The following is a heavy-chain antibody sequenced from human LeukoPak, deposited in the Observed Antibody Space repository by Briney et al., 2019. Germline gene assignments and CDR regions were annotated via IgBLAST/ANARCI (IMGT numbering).Heavy chain of an antibody. CDR1: GFTFSSYA. J-gene: IGHJ4*02. D-gene: IGHD2-15*01. CDR3: AKARVVMVVAATVLDY. V-gene: IGHV3-23*01. CDR2: ISGSGDST. Sequence: GALRLSCAASGFTFSSYAMSWVRQAPGKGLEWVSGISGSGDSTYYSDSVKGRFTISRDNSKNTLYLQMNSLRAEDTAVYYCAKARVVMVVAATVLDYWGQGALVTVSS.